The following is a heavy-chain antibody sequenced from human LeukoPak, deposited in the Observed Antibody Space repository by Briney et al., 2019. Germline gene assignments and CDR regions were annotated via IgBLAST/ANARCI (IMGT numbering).Heavy chain of an antibody. V-gene: IGHV4-30-4*08. D-gene: IGHD5/OR15-5a*01. J-gene: IGHJ4*02. CDR2: ISYSGNT. Sequence: SETLSLTCTVSGGSISSGDYYWSWIRQPPGKGLERIGYISYSGNTYFNPSLKSRVTITVDTSKNQFSLQLSSVTAADTAVYFCARVVYGVVSRYFDYWGQGILVTVSS. CDR1: GGSISSGDYY. CDR3: ARVVYGVVSRYFDY.